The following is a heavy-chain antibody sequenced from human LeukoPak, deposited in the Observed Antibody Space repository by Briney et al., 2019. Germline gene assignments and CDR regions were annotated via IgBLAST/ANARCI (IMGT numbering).Heavy chain of an antibody. J-gene: IGHJ4*02. CDR1: GGSISSYY. CDR2: IYYSGTT. V-gene: IGHV4-59*01. D-gene: IGHD6-13*01. Sequence: SEALSLTCTVSGGSISSYYWSWIRQPPGKGLEWIGYIYYSGTTNYNPSLKSRVTISVDTSKNQFSLKLSSVTAADTAVYYCARGVYIAAAQYAYWGQGTLVTVSS. CDR3: ARGVYIAAAQYAY.